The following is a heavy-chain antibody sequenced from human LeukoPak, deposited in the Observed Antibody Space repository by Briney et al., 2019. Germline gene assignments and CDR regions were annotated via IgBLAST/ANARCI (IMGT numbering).Heavy chain of an antibody. CDR1: GGSFSNYY. V-gene: IGHV4-34*01. CDR2: INHSGST. J-gene: IGHJ4*02. Sequence: SETLSLTCAVYGGSFSNYYWSWIRQPPGKGLEWIGEINHSGSTNYNSSLKSRVTISVDTSKNQFSLKLSSVTAADTAVYYCARRGGDYGGNPPIDYWGQGTLVTVSS. CDR3: ARRGGDYGGNPPIDY. D-gene: IGHD4-23*01.